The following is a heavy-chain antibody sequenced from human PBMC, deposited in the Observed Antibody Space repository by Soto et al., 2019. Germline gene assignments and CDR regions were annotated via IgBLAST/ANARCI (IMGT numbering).Heavy chain of an antibody. CDR1: GFTVSSNY. V-gene: IGHV3-66*01. Sequence: SLRLSCAASGFTVSSNYMSWVRQAPGKGLEWVSVIYSGGSTYYADSVKGRFTISRDNSKNTLYLQMNSLRAEDTAVYYCASKVRSGWYHNWGQGTLVTVSS. CDR3: ASKVRSGWYHN. CDR2: IYSGGST. D-gene: IGHD6-19*01. J-gene: IGHJ4*02.